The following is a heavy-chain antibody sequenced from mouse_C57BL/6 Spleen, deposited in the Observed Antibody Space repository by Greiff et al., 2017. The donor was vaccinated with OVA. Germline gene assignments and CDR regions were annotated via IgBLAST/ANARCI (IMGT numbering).Heavy chain of an antibody. CDR1: GYTFTDYY. V-gene: IGHV1-77*01. D-gene: IGHD6-2*01. CDR2: IGPGSGSP. CDR3: AREGVSGIHVSYSMDY. Sequence: QVQLQQSGAELVKPGASVKISCKASGYTFTDYYINWVKHRPGQGLEWIGKIGPGSGSPDYNEKFKGKATLTADKSSSTAYMQLCSLTSEDSAVYFCAREGVSGIHVSYSMDYWGQGTSVTVSS. J-gene: IGHJ4*01.